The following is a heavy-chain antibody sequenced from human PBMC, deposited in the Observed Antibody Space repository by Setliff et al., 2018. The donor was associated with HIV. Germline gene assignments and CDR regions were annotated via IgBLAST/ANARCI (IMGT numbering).Heavy chain of an antibody. CDR1: GGSFSGYY. CDR3: ARYDYVRKDFDY. J-gene: IGHJ4*02. CDR2: INHSGST. V-gene: IGHV4-34*01. Sequence: SETLSLTCAVFGGSFSGYYWSWIRQPPGKGLEWIGEINHSGSTDYNPSLKSRVTISVDTSKNQFSLNLSSVTAADTAVYYCARYDYVRKDFDYWGQGTLVTISS. D-gene: IGHD4-17*01.